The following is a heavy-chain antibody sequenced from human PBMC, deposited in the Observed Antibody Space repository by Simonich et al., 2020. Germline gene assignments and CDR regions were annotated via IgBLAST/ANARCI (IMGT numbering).Heavy chain of an antibody. V-gene: IGHV3-21*01. Sequence: EVQLVESGGGLVKPGGSLRLSCAASGFTFSSYSMNWVRQAPGKGLEWVSSISSSSSYIYYADSGKGRFTIPRDNAKNSLYLQMNSLRAEDTAVYYCARWRAVAGTGAYGMDVWGQGTTVTVSS. D-gene: IGHD6-19*01. CDR3: ARWRAVAGTGAYGMDV. CDR1: GFTFSSYS. J-gene: IGHJ6*02. CDR2: ISSSSSYI.